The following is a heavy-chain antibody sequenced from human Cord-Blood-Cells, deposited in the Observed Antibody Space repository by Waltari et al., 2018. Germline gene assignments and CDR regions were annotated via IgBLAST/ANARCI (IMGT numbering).Heavy chain of an antibody. CDR1: GYTFTSYD. J-gene: IGHJ6*02. D-gene: IGHD6-13*01. CDR3: ARGPWEQQLIYYYYYGMDV. Sequence: QVQLVQSGAEVKKPGASVQVSCKASGYTFTSYDINWVRHATGQGLEWMGWMNPNSGNTGYAQKFQGRVTMTRNTSISTAYMELSSLRSEDTAVYYCARGPWEQQLIYYYYYGMDVWGQGTTVTVSS. CDR2: MNPNSGNT. V-gene: IGHV1-8*01.